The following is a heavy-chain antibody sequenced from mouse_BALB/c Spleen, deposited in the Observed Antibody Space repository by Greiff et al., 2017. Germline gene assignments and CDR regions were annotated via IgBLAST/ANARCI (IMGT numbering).Heavy chain of an antibody. J-gene: IGHJ2*01. CDR3: ARDDSYLDY. V-gene: IGHV1-69*01. CDR1: GYTFTDYW. Sequence: QVQLQQSGAELVMPGASVKMSCKASGYTFTDYWMHWVKQRPGQGLEWIGAIDTSDSYTSYNQKFKGKATLTVDESSSTAYMQLSSLTSEDSAVYYCARDDSYLDYWGQGTTLTVSS. D-gene: IGHD2-4*01. CDR2: IDTSDSYT.